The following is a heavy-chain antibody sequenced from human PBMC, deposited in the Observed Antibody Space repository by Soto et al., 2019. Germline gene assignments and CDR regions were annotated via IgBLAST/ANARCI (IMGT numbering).Heavy chain of an antibody. Sequence: QVHLVQSGAEVKKPGSSVRVSCTASGHPHTISWVRQAPGPGLEWLGGIVPTLGSTNYARNFQGRVTISADKSTGVAHMELIGLRSEGSATYYCGSVQCRGFLLRYWGPGT. CDR3: GSVQCRGFLLRY. J-gene: IGHJ1*01. D-gene: IGHD2-15*01. CDR1: GHPHT. V-gene: IGHV1-69*08. CDR2: IVPTLGST.